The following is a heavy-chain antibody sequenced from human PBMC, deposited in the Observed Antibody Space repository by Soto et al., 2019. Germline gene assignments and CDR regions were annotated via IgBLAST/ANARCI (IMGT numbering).Heavy chain of an antibody. CDR1: GGSISSGGYS. CDR3: AAGGGLPRYY. D-gene: IGHD5-12*01. Sequence: QLQLQESGSGLVKPSQTLSLTCAVSGGSISSGGYSWSWIRQPPGKGLEWIGYIYHSGSTYYNPSRKSRVTKSVDRSRNQFYLTLSSVTAADTAVYYCAAGGGLPRYYWGQGTLVTVSS. J-gene: IGHJ4*02. CDR2: IYHSGST. V-gene: IGHV4-30-2*01.